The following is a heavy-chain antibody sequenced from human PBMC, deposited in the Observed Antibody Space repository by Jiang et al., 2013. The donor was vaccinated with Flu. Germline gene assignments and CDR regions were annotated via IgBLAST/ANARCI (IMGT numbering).Heavy chain of an antibody. CDR2: INHSGST. CDR1: GGSFSGYY. J-gene: IGHJ5*02. V-gene: IGHV4-34*01. D-gene: IGHD4-17*01. CDR3: ATSRGYGDYTTSHNWFDP. Sequence: LLKPSETLSLTCAVYGGSFSGYYWSWIRQPPGKGLEWIGEINHSGSTNYNPSLKSRVTISVDTSKNQFSLKLSSVTAADTAVYYCATSRGYGDYTTSHNWFDPGAREPWSPSPQ.